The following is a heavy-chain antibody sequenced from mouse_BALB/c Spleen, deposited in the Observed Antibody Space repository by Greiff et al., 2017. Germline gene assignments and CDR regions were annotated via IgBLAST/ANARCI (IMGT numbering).Heavy chain of an antibody. D-gene: IGHD6-1*01. CDR1: GFNIKDYY. CDR3: NGPSNQFAY. J-gene: IGHJ3*01. Sequence: VQLKESGAELVRSGASVKLSCTASGFNIKDYYMHWVKQRPEQGLEWIGWIDPENGDTEYAPKFQGKATMTADTSSNTAYLQLSSLTSEDTAVYYCNGPSNQFAYWGQGTLVTVSA. V-gene: IGHV14-4*02. CDR2: IDPENGDT.